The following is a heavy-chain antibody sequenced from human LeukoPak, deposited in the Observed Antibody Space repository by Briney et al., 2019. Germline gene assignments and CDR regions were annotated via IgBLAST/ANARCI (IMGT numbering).Heavy chain of an antibody. Sequence: GALRLSCAASGFTFSSYAMSWVRQAPGKGLEWVSAISGSGGSTYYADSVKGRFTISRDNSKNTLYLQMNSLRAEDTAVYYCAKDRLAAAGTAYVLPDYWGQGTLVTVSS. CDR1: GFTFSSYA. J-gene: IGHJ4*02. CDR3: AKDRLAAAGTAYVLPDY. CDR2: ISGSGGST. V-gene: IGHV3-23*01. D-gene: IGHD6-13*01.